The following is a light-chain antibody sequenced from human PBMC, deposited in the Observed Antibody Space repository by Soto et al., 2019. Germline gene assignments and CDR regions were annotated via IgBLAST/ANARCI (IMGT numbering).Light chain of an antibody. CDR1: SSDVGSYNL. J-gene: IGLJ2*01. Sequence: QSVLTQPASVSGSPGQSITISCTGTSSDVGSYNLVSWHQQHPGNAPKLMIYEVSKRPSGVSNRFSGSKSGNTASLTISGRQAEDEADYYCCSYADSSPGIFGGGTKLTVL. CDR2: EVS. CDR3: CSYADSSPGI. V-gene: IGLV2-23*02.